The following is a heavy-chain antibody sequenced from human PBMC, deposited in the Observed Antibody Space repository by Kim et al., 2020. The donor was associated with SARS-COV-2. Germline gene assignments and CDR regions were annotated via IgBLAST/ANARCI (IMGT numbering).Heavy chain of an antibody. CDR2: IWYDGSNK. Sequence: GGSLRLSCAASGFTFSSYVMHWVRQAPGKGLEWVAVIWYDGSNKYYADYVKGRFTISRDNSKNTLYLQMNSLRAEDTAVYYCARDSPTYTSYDFWSGYYIGTAFDIWGQGTMVTVSS. J-gene: IGHJ3*02. V-gene: IGHV3-33*01. D-gene: IGHD3-3*01. CDR3: ARDSPTYTSYDFWSGYYIGTAFDI. CDR1: GFTFSSYV.